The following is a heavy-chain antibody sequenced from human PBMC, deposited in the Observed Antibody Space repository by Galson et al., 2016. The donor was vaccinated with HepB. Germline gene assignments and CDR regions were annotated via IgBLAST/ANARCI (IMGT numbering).Heavy chain of an antibody. CDR3: ARDLGYGGDRVFDY. CDR2: ISSSSFYT. D-gene: IGHD2-21*02. CDR1: GFTFSDYY. J-gene: IGHJ4*02. V-gene: IGHV3-11*05. Sequence: SLRLSCAASGFTFSDYYMTWIRQAPGKGLEWVSYISSSSFYTNYADSVKGRFTISRDNARNSVYLQMNSLRAEDTAVYYCARDLGYGGDRVFDYWGQGTLVTVSS.